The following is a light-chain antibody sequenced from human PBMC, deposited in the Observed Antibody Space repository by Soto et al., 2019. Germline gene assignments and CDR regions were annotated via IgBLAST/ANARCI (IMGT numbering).Light chain of an antibody. CDR1: QSVSSD. CDR3: QHYHDWAKT. CDR2: AAS. V-gene: IGKV3-15*01. J-gene: IGKJ2*01. Sequence: EIVMTQSPATLSVSPGERATLSCRASQSVSSDLAWYQQKPGQAPRLLIYAASTRATGIPARFSGSGSGTEFTLTISSLQSEDFALYYCQHYHDWAKTFGQGTKLEIK.